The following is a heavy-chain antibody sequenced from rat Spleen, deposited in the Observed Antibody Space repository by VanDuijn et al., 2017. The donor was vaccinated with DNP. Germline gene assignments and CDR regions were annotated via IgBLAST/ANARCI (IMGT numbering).Heavy chain of an antibody. CDR1: GFTFSNYA. J-gene: IGHJ2*01. Sequence: EVQLVESGGDLVQPGRSLKLSCAASGFTFSNYAMAWVRQAPTKGLEWVASISAGGDNTFYRDSVRDRFTISRHNAKNTQYLQMASLRSEDTATYYCVRLTATRDCFDYWGQGVMVTVSS. CDR3: VRLTATRDCFDY. D-gene: IGHD1-10*01. CDR2: ISAGGDNT. V-gene: IGHV5S13*01.